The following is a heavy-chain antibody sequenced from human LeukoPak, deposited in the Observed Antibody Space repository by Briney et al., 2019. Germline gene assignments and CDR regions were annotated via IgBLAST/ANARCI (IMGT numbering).Heavy chain of an antibody. J-gene: IGHJ4*02. V-gene: IGHV4-61*02. CDR1: GGSISSGSYL. CDR2: VYTSGST. CDR3: ARASYSYDINGWVPFDY. D-gene: IGHD3-22*01. Sequence: PSETLSLTCTVSGGSISSGSYLWNWIRQPAGKGLEWIGRVYTSGSTNYNPSLKSRVTISLDTSKHQFSLRVNSVTAADTAVYYCARASYSYDINGWVPFDYWGQGTLVTVSS.